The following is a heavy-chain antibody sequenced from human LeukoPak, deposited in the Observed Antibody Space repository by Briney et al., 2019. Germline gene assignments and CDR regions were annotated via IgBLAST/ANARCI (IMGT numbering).Heavy chain of an antibody. CDR1: GFPFASYV. J-gene: IGHJ4*02. Sequence: GGSLRLSCEGSGFPFASYVMSWVRQAPGKGLEWIAYINHDAEMIFYPDFVKGRFTTSRDNAKKSLYLQMNALRYEGTAIYYCARDHDWAFDLWGQGTLVTVSS. V-gene: IGHV3-48*02. CDR3: ARDHDWAFDL. D-gene: IGHD3-9*01. CDR2: INHDAEMI.